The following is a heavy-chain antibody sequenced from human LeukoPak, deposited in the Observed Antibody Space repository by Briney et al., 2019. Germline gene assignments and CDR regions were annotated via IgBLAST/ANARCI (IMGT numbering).Heavy chain of an antibody. Sequence: PGGSLRLSCAASGFTFSNAWMSWVRQAPGKGLEWVGRIKSKTDGGTTDYAAPVKGRFTISRDDSKNTLYLQMNSLKTEDTAVYYCTTDPAVGATLGVDYWGQGTLVTVSS. CDR3: TTDPAVGATLGVDY. CDR2: IKSKTDGGTT. V-gene: IGHV3-15*01. J-gene: IGHJ4*02. D-gene: IGHD1-26*01. CDR1: GFTFSNAW.